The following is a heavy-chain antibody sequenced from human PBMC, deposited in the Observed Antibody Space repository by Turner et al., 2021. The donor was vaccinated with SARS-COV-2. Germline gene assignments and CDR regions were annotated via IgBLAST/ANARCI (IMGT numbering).Heavy chain of an antibody. CDR1: GFTFDDYA. J-gene: IGHJ4*02. V-gene: IGHV3-9*01. CDR3: AKDIGSGYGDYFDY. CDR2: ISWNSGSI. Sequence: EVQLVESGGGLVQPGRSLRLSCAASGFTFDDYAMHWVRQAPGKGLEWVSGISWNSGSIGYADSVKGRFTISRDNAKNSLYLQMNSLRAEDTALYYCAKDIGSGYGDYFDYWGQGTLVTVS. D-gene: IGHD4-17*01.